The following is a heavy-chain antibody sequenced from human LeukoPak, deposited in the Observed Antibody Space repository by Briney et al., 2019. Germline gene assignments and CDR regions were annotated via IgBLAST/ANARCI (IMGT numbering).Heavy chain of an antibody. J-gene: IGHJ1*01. CDR2: IYTSGST. V-gene: IGHV4-61*09. CDR3: ARDFVIAATTEYFQY. D-gene: IGHD6-13*01. Sequence: KTSQTLSLTCTVSGGSISSGSYYWRWIRQPAGKGLEWIGHIYTSGSTKYNPSLKSRVTISADTSKNQFSLKLSSVTAADTAVYYCARDFVIAATTEYFQYWGQGTLVTVSS. CDR1: GGSISSGSYY.